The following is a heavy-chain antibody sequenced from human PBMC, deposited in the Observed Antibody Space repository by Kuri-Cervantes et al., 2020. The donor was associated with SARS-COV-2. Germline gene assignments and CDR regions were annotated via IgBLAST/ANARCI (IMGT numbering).Heavy chain of an antibody. Sequence: SETLSLTCTVSGGSISSSSYYWGWIRQPPGKGLEWIGSIYHTGSTFYNPSLKSRVTISVDTSKNQYSLKLTSVTAADTAVYYCARLEVWGPGTLVTVSS. V-gene: IGHV4-39*01. D-gene: IGHD3-3*01. J-gene: IGHJ4*02. CDR3: ARLEV. CDR1: GGSISSSSYY. CDR2: IYHTGST.